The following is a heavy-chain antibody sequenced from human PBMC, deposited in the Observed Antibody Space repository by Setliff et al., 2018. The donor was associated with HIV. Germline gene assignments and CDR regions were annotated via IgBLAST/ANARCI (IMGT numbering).Heavy chain of an antibody. CDR1: GSTFTDYY. V-gene: IGHV1-2*06. Sequence: ASVKVSCKASGSTFTDYYMHWVRQAPGQGLEWMGRINPDSGGTNHAQKFQGRVTMTRDTSSSTDYMELSRLRSDDTAVYYCATKVYCTNGVCLDAFDLWGQGTMVTVSS. CDR3: ATKVYCTNGVCLDAFDL. J-gene: IGHJ3*01. D-gene: IGHD2-8*01. CDR2: INPDSGGT.